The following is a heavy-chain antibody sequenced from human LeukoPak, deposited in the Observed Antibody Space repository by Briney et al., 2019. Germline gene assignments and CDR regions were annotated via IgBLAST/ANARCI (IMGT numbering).Heavy chain of an antibody. CDR1: GGSISSSSYY. J-gene: IGHJ4*02. CDR2: IYYSGST. V-gene: IGHV4-39*01. Sequence: PSETLSLTCTVSGGSISSSSYYWGWIRQPPGKGLEWIGSIYYSGSTYYNPSLKSRVTISVDTSKNQFSLKLSSVTAADTAVYYCARMFVSGPGDGYNYLDYWGQGTLVTVSS. CDR3: ARMFVSGPGDGYNYLDY. D-gene: IGHD5-24*01.